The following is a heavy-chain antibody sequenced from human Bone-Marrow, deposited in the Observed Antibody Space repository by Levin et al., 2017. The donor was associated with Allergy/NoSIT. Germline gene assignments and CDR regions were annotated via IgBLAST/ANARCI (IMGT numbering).Heavy chain of an antibody. Sequence: ASVKVSCKASGDTFSSYDINWVRQASGQGLEWMGWMNPKSGNTVYAQKFQGRVTMTRNTTISTAYMDLSSLRSDDTAVYYCATGQGHLVGPPWGQGTLVTVSS. J-gene: IGHJ5*02. CDR3: ATGQGHLVGPP. CDR1: GDTFSSYD. D-gene: IGHD6-6*01. V-gene: IGHV1-8*01. CDR2: MNPKSGNT.